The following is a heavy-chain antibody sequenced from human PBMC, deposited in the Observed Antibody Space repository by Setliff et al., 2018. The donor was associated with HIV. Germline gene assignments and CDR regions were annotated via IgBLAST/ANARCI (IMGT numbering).Heavy chain of an antibody. V-gene: IGHV4-34*01. Sequence: SETLSLTCAVYGGSFGDYSWSWIRQPPGKGLEWIGEINHSGGTEYNPSLQSRVTMSIDTSNNQFSLTLSSVTAADTAVYYCARGKDDHNCSPMSLRKTYYYYMDVWGKGTTVTVSS. D-gene: IGHD2-21*01. J-gene: IGHJ6*03. CDR3: ARGKDDHNCSPMSLRKTYYYYMDV. CDR2: INHSGGT. CDR1: GGSFGDYS.